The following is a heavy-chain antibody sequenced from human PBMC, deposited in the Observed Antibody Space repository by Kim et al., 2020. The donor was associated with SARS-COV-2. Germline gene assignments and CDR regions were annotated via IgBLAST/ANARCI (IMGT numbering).Heavy chain of an antibody. D-gene: IGHD6-13*01. V-gene: IGHV1-18*01. Sequence: ASVKVSCKASGYTFTSYGISWVRQAPGQGLEWMGWISAYNGNTNYAQKLQGRVTMTTDTSTSTAYMELRSLRSDDTAVYYCARAPQAAAAPYYYYGMDVWGQGTTVTVSS. CDR2: ISAYNGNT. J-gene: IGHJ6*02. CDR1: GYTFTSYG. CDR3: ARAPQAAAAPYYYYGMDV.